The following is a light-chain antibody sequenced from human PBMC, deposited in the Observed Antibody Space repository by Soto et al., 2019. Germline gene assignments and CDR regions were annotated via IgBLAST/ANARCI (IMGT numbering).Light chain of an antibody. J-gene: IGKJ2*01. CDR3: QQGHNWPLT. CDR1: QSISTE. Sequence: EIVMTQSPATLSVSPGERATLSCRASQSISTELAWYQQKPGQPPGLLIYSASTRATGVTARFTGSGSGSEFTLTISGLQSEDFAVYYCQQGHNWPLTFGQGTRLEI. CDR2: SAS. V-gene: IGKV3-15*01.